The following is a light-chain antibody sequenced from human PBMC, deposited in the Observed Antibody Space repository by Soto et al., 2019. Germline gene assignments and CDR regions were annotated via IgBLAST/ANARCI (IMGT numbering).Light chain of an antibody. CDR3: QQGSKWPLT. CDR1: QSISSY. J-gene: IGKJ4*01. Sequence: EIVLTQSPATLSLSPGARATLSCRASQSISSYLGWYQQKPGQAPRLLIYDVSNRAAGIPARFSGSGSVAVFNLTMSSLEPEDFAGYYCQQGSKWPLTFGGGTKVEIK. V-gene: IGKV3-11*01. CDR2: DVS.